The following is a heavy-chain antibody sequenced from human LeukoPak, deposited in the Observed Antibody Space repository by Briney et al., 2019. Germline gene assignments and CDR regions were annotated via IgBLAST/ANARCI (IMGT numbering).Heavy chain of an antibody. J-gene: IGHJ4*02. CDR1: GGSISSYY. Sequence: SETLSLTCTVSGGSISSYYWSWIRQPPGKGLEWIGYIYYSGSTNYDPSLKSRVTISVDTSKNQFSLKLSSVTAADTAVYYCARVNSSSSAFDYWGQGTLVTVSS. V-gene: IGHV4-59*01. CDR3: ARVNSSSSAFDY. D-gene: IGHD6-6*01. CDR2: IYYSGST.